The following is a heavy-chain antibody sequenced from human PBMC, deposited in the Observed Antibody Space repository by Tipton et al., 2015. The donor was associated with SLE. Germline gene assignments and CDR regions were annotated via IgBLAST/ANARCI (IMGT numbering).Heavy chain of an antibody. CDR2: VYYSGST. Sequence: TLSLTCTVSGGTFSSRGYYWGWIRQPPGKGLEVIGSVYYSGSTYYNPSLKSRVTISVDTSKNQFSLKLKSVTAVDTAVYYCARDQAGSLDYWGQGTLVTVSS. V-gene: IGHV4-39*02. CDR1: GGTFSSRGYY. CDR3: ARDQAGSLDY. J-gene: IGHJ4*02.